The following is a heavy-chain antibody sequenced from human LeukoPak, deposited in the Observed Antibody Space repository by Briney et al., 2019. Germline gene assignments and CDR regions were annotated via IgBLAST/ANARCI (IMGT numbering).Heavy chain of an antibody. D-gene: IGHD3-3*01. CDR3: TTDSRFLEHYYYYYGMDV. V-gene: IGHV3-15*01. CDR2: IKSKTDGGTT. J-gene: IGHJ6*02. Sequence: GGSLRLSCAASGFTFRNYWITWVRQAPGKGLEWVGRIKSKTDGGTTDYAAPVKGRFTISRGDSKNTLYLQMNSLKTEDTAVYYCTTDSRFLEHYYYYYGMDVWGQGTTVTVSS. CDR1: GFTFRNYW.